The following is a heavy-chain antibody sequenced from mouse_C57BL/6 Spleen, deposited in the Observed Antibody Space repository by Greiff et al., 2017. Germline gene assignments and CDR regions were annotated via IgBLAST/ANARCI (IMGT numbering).Heavy chain of an antibody. CDR1: GYAFSSYW. CDR3: ARSSVVATNYFDY. J-gene: IGHJ2*01. CDR2: IYPGDGDT. Sequence: VKVVESGAELVKPGASVKISCKASGYAFSSYWMNWVKQRPGKGLEWIGQIYPGDGDTNYNGKFKGKATLTADESSSTASEDSAVYFCARSSVVATNYFDYWGQGTTLTVSS. D-gene: IGHD1-1*01. V-gene: IGHV1-80*01.